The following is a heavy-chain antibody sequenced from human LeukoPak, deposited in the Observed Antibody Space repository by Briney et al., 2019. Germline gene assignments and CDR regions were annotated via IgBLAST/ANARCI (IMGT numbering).Heavy chain of an antibody. V-gene: IGHV3-7*01. CDR2: IKQDGSEK. J-gene: IGHJ4*02. D-gene: IGHD6-19*01. CDR1: GFTFSSYC. CDR3: ARDGDSSGWYGFDY. Sequence: GGSLRLSCAASGFTFSSYCMGWVRQAPGKGLEWVANIKQDGSEKYYVDSVEGRFTISRDNAKNSLYLQMNSLRAEDTAVYYCARDGDSSGWYGFDYWGQGTLVTVSS.